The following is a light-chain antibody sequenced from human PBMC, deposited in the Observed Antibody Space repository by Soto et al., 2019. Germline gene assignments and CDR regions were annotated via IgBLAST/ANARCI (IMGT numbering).Light chain of an antibody. CDR1: QSVSGN. CDR2: GAS. CDR3: QQYSNWPRT. V-gene: IGKV3-15*01. Sequence: IVSTQTPVTLSVAQVERSTLSLRASQSVSGNLAWYQQKPGQAPRLLIYGASTRATNLPARFSGGGSGTEFTLTISSLQSEDFAVYYCQQYSNWPRTFGQGTKVDIK. J-gene: IGKJ1*01.